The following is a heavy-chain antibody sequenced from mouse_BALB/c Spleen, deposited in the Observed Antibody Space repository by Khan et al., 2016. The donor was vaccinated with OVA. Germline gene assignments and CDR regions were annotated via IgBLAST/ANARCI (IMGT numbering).Heavy chain of an antibody. D-gene: IGHD3-3*01. CDR2: INYSGST. J-gene: IGHJ3*01. V-gene: IGHV3-2*02. Sequence: VQLQQSGPGLVKPSQSLSLTCTVTGYSVTSDYAWNWIRQFPGNKLEWMGYINYSGSTSYTPSPKSRIPITRDTTKNQFFMQLISGTTEDTATYYCARGRAYWGQGTLVTVSA. CDR3: ARGRAY. CDR1: GYSVTSDYA.